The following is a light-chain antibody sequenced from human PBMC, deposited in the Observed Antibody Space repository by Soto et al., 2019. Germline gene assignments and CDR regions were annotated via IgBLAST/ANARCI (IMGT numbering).Light chain of an antibody. CDR1: SANIGTNT. CDR3: AAWDDSLNVLV. Sequence: QSALTQPPSASGTPGQRVTISCSGSSANIGTNTVHWYQQLSRTAPKLLIYKDTQRPSGVADRVSGSKSGTSASLAISGLQSEDEAEYYCAAWDDSLNVLVFGGGTKVTVL. J-gene: IGLJ2*01. V-gene: IGLV1-44*01. CDR2: KDT.